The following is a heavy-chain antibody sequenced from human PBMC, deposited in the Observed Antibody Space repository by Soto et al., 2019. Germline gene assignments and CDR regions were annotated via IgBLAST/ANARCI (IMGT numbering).Heavy chain of an antibody. V-gene: IGHV4-4*07. Sequence: QVQLQESGPGLVKSSETLSLTCTVSGGSIGLYYWHWIRQPAGKGLEWIGRIYYTGDTRYNPSLRGRVTMSVDTSKNQFSLKLTSVSAVDSAVYYCARDRDYGSGSALGWDYWGRGTLVSVSS. CDR3: ARDRDYGSGSALGWDY. J-gene: IGHJ4*02. D-gene: IGHD3-10*01. CDR2: IYYTGDT. CDR1: GGSIGLYY.